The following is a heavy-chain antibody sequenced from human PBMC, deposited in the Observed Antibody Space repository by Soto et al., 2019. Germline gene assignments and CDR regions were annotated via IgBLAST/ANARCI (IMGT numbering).Heavy chain of an antibody. CDR1: GFDFSGSE. V-gene: IGHV3-48*03. J-gene: IGHJ4*02. CDR3: AKVAPFILGSPF. D-gene: IGHD2-21*01. Sequence: PGGSLRLSCTASGFDFSGSEMNWFRQAPGKGLEWVAYITGSGGAMFHADSVKGRFSISRDNAKNSLFLEMNNLTADDAGLYYCAKVAPFILGSPFWGQRTLVTVSS. CDR2: ITGSGGAM.